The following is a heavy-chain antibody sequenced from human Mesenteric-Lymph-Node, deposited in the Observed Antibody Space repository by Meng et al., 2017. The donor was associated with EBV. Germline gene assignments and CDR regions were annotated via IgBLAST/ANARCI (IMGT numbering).Heavy chain of an antibody. CDR2: IYYSGST. CDR3: AKVDGSGRTNWFDP. D-gene: IGHD3-10*01. J-gene: IGHJ5*02. CDR1: GGSISSGAYY. V-gene: IGHV4-31*11. Sequence: QVHLQESRPPLVKPSQTLSLTCAVSGGSISSGAYYWTWIRQPPGKGLESIGYIYYSGSTYYNPSLQSRVTMSVDKSKNQFSLKLTSVTAADTAVYYCAKVDGSGRTNWFDPWGQGTLVTVSS.